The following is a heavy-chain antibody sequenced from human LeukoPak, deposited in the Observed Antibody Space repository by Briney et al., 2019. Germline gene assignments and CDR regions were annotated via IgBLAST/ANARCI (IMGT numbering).Heavy chain of an antibody. Sequence: SETLSLTCTVSGGSISSYYWSWIRQPPGKGLEWIGYIYYSGSTNYNPSLKSRVTISVDTSKNQFSLKLSSVTAADTALYYCARDVEGYYYYMDVWGKGTTVTVSS. J-gene: IGHJ6*03. CDR1: GGSISSYY. V-gene: IGHV4-59*12. CDR3: ARDVEGYYYYMDV. CDR2: IYYSGST.